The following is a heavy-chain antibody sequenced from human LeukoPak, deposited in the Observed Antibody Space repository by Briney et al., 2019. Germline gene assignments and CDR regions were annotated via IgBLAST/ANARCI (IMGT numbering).Heavy chain of an antibody. CDR3: ARGSELSIQGPLDQ. D-gene: IGHD3-16*02. J-gene: IGHJ4*02. V-gene: IGHV3-74*01. CDR2: IDEDGNTI. CDR1: GFTFNSYW. Sequence: GGSLRLSCAASGFTFNSYWMHWVRLAPAPGQVWVSRIDEDGNTIDYADSVKGRFTISRDNSKNTLYLQMNSLRAEDTAVYYCARGSELSIQGPLDQRGQGTLVTVSS.